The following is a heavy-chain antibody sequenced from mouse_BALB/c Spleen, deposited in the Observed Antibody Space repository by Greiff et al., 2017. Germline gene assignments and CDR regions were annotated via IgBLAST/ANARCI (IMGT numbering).Heavy chain of an antibody. CDR2: INPSTGYT. Sequence: QVQLQQSGAELAKPGASVKMSCKASGYTFTSYWMHWVKQRPGQGLEWIGYINPSTGYTEYNQKFKDKATLTADKSSSTAYMQLSSLTSEDSAVYYCARGDYRYDRWYFDVWGAGTTVTVSS. CDR1: GYTFTSYW. J-gene: IGHJ1*01. V-gene: IGHV1-7*01. D-gene: IGHD2-14*01. CDR3: ARGDYRYDRWYFDV.